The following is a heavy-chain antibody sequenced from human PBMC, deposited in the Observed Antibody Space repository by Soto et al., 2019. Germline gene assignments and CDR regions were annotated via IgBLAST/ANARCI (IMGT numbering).Heavy chain of an antibody. J-gene: IGHJ4*02. D-gene: IGHD3-22*01. CDR3: ARDGVVITMEAFGYFDY. CDR2: IWYDGSNK. V-gene: IGHV3-33*01. Sequence: QVQLVESGGGVVQPGRSLRLSCAASGFTFSSYGMHWVRQAPGKGLEWVAVIWYDGSNKYYADSVKGRFTISRDNSKITLYLKMNSLRAEDTAVYYCARDGVVITMEAFGYFDYWGQGTLVTGSS. CDR1: GFTFSSYG.